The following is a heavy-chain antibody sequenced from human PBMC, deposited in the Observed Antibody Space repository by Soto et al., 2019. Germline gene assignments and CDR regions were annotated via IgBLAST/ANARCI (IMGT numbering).Heavy chain of an antibody. J-gene: IGHJ6*03. CDR2: LGGNGFTT. CDR1: GFTFGSYA. CDR3: AKALRPSLNFFYYMDV. V-gene: IGHV3-23*01. Sequence: EVQLLESGGGLVQPGGSLRLSCVVSGFTFGSYAMSWVRQAPEKGPEWVAILGGNGFTTYYAPSVKGRFTISGDKSKSTLFLQMNSLRADDTGVYYCAKALRPSLNFFYYMDVWGRWTAVTVSS. D-gene: IGHD2-2*01.